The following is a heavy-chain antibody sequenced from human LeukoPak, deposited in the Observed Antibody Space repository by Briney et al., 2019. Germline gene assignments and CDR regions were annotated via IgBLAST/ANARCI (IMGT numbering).Heavy chain of an antibody. V-gene: IGHV3-20*04. J-gene: IGHJ6*03. CDR2: INWNGGST. CDR1: GFTFDDYG. D-gene: IGHD6-13*01. CDR3: ARVPIAAADLYMDV. Sequence: PGGSLRLSCAASGFTFDDYGMSWVRQAPGKGLEWVSGINWNGGSTGYADSVKGRFTISRDNAKNSLYLQMNSLRAEDTALYYCARVPIAAADLYMDVWGKGTTVTVSS.